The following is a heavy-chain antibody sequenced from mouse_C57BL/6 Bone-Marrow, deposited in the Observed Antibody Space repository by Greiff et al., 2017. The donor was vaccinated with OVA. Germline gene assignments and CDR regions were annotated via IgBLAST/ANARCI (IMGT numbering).Heavy chain of an antibody. V-gene: IGHV1-53*01. D-gene: IGHD2-4*01. Sequence: QVQLQQPGTELVKPGASVKLSCKASGYTFTSYWMHWVKQRPGQGLEWIGNINPSNGGTNYNEKFKSKATLTVDKSSSTAYMQLSSLTSEDSAVYDCARSGENYDYAWFAYWGQGTLVTVSA. CDR1: GYTFTSYW. CDR3: ARSGENYDYAWFAY. J-gene: IGHJ3*01. CDR2: INPSNGGT.